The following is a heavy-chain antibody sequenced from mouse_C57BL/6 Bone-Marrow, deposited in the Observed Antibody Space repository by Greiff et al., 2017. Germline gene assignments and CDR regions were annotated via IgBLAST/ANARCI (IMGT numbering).Heavy chain of an antibody. CDR3: TTNYGR. CDR2: IDPENGDT. V-gene: IGHV14-4*01. J-gene: IGHJ3*01. CDR1: GFNIKDDY. D-gene: IGHD1-1*01. Sequence: VHVKQSGAELVRPGASVKLSCTASGFNIKDDYMHWVKQRPEQGLEWIGWIDPENGDTEYASKFQGKATITADTSSNTAYLQLSSLTSEDTAVYYCTTNYGRRGQGTLVTVSA.